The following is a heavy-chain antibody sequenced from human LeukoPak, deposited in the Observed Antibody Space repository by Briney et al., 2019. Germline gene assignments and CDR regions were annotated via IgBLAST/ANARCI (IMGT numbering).Heavy chain of an antibody. D-gene: IGHD6-6*01. CDR2: ISSSSSYI. J-gene: IGHJ3*02. CDR1: GFTFSTYS. V-gene: IGHV3-21*01. Sequence: GGSLRLSCAAPGFTFSTYSMNWVRQAPGKGLEWVSSISSSSSYIYYADSVKGRFTISRDNAKNSLYLQMNSLRAEDTAVYYCARSTLEYSSSYHDAFDIWGQGTMVTVSS. CDR3: ARSTLEYSSSYHDAFDI.